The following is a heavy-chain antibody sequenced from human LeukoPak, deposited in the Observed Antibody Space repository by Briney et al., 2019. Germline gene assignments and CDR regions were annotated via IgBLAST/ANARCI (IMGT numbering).Heavy chain of an antibody. CDR3: ARGHSGYDTPDY. D-gene: IGHD5-12*01. V-gene: IGHV4-59*01. J-gene: IGHJ4*02. CDR1: GGSIRSYY. Sequence: PSETLSLTCTVSGGSIRSYYWCWIRQPPGKGLEWIGYIYYSGSTNYNSSLKSRVTISVDTSKNQFSLKLSSVTAADTAVYYCARGHSGYDTPDYWGQGTLVTVSS. CDR2: IYYSGST.